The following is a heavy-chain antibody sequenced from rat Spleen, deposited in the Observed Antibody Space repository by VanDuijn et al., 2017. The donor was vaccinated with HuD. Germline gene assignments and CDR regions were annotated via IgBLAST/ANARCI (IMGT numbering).Heavy chain of an antibody. D-gene: IGHD4-6*01. V-gene: IGHV2S12*01. Sequence: QVQLKESGPGLVQPSQTLSLTCTVSGLSLASNSISWIRQPPGKGLEWIAAISSGGSTYYNSALKSRLSISRDTSKSQVFLKMNSLQTEDTAMYFCARFWASWGQGVMVTVSS. CDR3: ARFWAS. CDR2: ISSGGST. CDR1: GLSLASNS. J-gene: IGHJ2*01.